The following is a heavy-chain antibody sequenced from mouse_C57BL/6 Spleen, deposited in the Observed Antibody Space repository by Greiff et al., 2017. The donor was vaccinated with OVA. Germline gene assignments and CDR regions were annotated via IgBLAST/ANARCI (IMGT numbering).Heavy chain of an antibody. CDR2: ISDGGSYT. V-gene: IGHV5-4*01. Sequence: EVPVVESGGGLVKPGGSLKLSCAASGFTFSSYAMSWVRQTPEKRLEWVATISDGGSYTYYPDNVKGRFTISRDNAKNNLYLQMSHLKSEDTAMYYCARSWDADYFDYWGQGTTLTVSS. CDR1: GFTFSSYA. CDR3: ARSWDADYFDY. D-gene: IGHD4-1*01. J-gene: IGHJ2*01.